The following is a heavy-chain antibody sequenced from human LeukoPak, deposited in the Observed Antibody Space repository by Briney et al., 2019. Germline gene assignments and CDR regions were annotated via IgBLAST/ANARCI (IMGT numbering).Heavy chain of an antibody. CDR1: GFTFSSYS. CDR3: ARDPRPNYYDSSGYNDDAFDI. J-gene: IGHJ3*02. D-gene: IGHD3-22*01. V-gene: IGHV3-21*01. Sequence: PGGSLRLSCAASGFTFSSYSMNWVRQAPGKGLEWVSSISSSSSYIYYADSVKGRFTISRDNAKNSLYLQMNSLRAEDTAVYYCARDPRPNYYDSSGYNDDAFDIWGQGTMVTVSS. CDR2: ISSSSSYI.